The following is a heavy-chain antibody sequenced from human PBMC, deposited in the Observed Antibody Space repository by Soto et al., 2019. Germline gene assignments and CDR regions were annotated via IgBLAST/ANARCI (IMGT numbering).Heavy chain of an antibody. CDR1: GFSFSGSA. D-gene: IGHD1-26*01. V-gene: IGHV3-73*02. CDR2: IRTKDNGYAT. J-gene: IGHJ6*02. CDR3: TKVVGSDYSYYYGMDV. Sequence: EVQLVESGGGLVQPGGSLKVSCAASGFSFSGSAMHWVRQASGKGLEWVGRIRTKDNGYATSYAASVKGRFTISRDDSKNTAYLHVNSLKSEDTAVYFCTKVVGSDYSYYYGMDVWGLGATVTVSS.